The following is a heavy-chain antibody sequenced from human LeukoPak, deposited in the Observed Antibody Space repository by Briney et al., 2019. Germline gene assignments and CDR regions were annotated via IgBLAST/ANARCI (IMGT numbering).Heavy chain of an antibody. D-gene: IGHD1-1*01. CDR3: ATGETGSTLGGY. J-gene: IGHJ4*02. V-gene: IGHV4-59*03. Sequence: SETLSLTCTVSGGSISSYYWSWIRQPPGKGLEWIGYIYYSGSTNYNPSLKSRVTISVDTSKNQFSLKLSSVTAADTAVYYCATGETGSTLGGYWGQGTLVTVSS. CDR1: GGSISSYY. CDR2: IYYSGST.